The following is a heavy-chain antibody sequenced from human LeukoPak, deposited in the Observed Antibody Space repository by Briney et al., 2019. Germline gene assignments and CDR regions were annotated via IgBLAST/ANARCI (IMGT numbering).Heavy chain of an antibody. J-gene: IGHJ5*02. CDR3: ARHQGSAFGGLNNWFDP. V-gene: IGHV4-4*07. D-gene: IGHD3-16*01. Sequence: SETLSLTCTVSGGSISSYYWSWIRQPAGKGLEWIGRIYTSGSTNYNPSLKSRVTMSVDTSKNQFSLKLSSVTAADTAVYYCARHQGSAFGGLNNWFDPWGQGTLVTVSS. CDR2: IYTSGST. CDR1: GGSISSYY.